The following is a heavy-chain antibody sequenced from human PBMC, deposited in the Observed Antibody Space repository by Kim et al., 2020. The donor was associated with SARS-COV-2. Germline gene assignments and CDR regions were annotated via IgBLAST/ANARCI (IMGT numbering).Heavy chain of an antibody. CDR3: ARQLWFGQDDY. D-gene: IGHD3-10*01. J-gene: IGHJ4*02. V-gene: IGHV4-39*01. CDR1: GGSISSSSYY. CDR2: IYYSGST. Sequence: SETLSLTCTVSGGSISSSSYYWGWIRQPPGKGLEWIGSIYYSGSTYYNPSLKSRVTISVDTSKNQFSLKLSSVTAADTAVYYCARQLWFGQDDYWGQGTL.